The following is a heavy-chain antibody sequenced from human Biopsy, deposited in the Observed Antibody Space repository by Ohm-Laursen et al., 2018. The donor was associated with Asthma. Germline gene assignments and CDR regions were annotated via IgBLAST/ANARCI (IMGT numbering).Heavy chain of an antibody. CDR2: ISKDASTQ. D-gene: IGHD1-1*01. J-gene: IGHJ3*02. Sequence: SLRLSCSAFGFSYSNFAIHWVRQAPGKGLEWVGVISKDASTQDYADSVKGRFTMARDNSKNTLDLQMNSLREEDTAVYYCVRDGTDDAFDIWGQGTVVSVSS. V-gene: IGHV3-30*01. CDR1: GFSYSNFA. CDR3: VRDGTDDAFDI.